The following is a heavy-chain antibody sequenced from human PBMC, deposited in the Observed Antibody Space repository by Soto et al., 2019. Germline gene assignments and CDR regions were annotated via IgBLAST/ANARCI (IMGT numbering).Heavy chain of an antibody. CDR3: AKDLRIVVPAAGFDY. J-gene: IGHJ4*02. V-gene: IGHV3-23*01. CDR1: GFTFSSYA. D-gene: IGHD2-2*01. Sequence: GVSLRLSCAASGFTFSSYAMSWVRQAPGKGLEWVSAISGSGGSTYYADSVKGRFTISRDNSKNTLYLQMNSLRAEDTAVYYCAKDLRIVVPAAGFDYWGQGTLVTVSS. CDR2: ISGSGGST.